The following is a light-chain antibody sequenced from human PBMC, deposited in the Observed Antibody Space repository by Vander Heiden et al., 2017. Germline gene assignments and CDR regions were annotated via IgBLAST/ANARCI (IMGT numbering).Light chain of an antibody. J-gene: IGLJ2*01. CDR1: NIGSKS. CDR2: DDS. Sequence: SYVLTQPPSVSVAPGQTARITRGGHNIGSKSVHWYQQKPDQAPVLVVYDDSGRPSGIPERSSCSNSGNTATLTISRVDAGDEADYYCQVWDSSSGVFGGGTKLTVL. V-gene: IGLV3-21*02. CDR3: QVWDSSSGV.